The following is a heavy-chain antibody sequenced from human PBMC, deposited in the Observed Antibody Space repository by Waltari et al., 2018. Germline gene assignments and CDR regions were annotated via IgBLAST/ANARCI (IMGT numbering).Heavy chain of an antibody. Sequence: QVQLVESGGGVVQPGRSLRLSCAASGFTFSSYGMHWVRQAPGKGLEWVAVISYDGSNKYYADSVKGRFTISRDNSKNTLYLQMNSLRAEDTAVYYCAKDGAVAGILDYWGQGTLVTVSS. CDR1: GFTFSSYG. J-gene: IGHJ4*02. V-gene: IGHV3-30*18. CDR3: AKDGAVAGILDY. CDR2: ISYDGSNK. D-gene: IGHD6-19*01.